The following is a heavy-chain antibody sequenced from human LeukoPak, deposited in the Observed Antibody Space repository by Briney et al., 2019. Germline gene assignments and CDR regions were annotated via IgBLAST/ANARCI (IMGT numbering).Heavy chain of an antibody. Sequence: SETLSLTCTVSGGSISSYYWSWIRQPPGKGLEWIGYIYYSGSTNYNPSLKSRVTISVDTSKNQFSLKLSSVTAADTAVYYCARHVFVVVPAAMSGNNWFDPWGQGTLVTVSS. CDR2: IYYSGST. D-gene: IGHD2-2*01. V-gene: IGHV4-59*08. CDR1: GGSISSYY. J-gene: IGHJ5*02. CDR3: ARHVFVVVPAAMSGNNWFDP.